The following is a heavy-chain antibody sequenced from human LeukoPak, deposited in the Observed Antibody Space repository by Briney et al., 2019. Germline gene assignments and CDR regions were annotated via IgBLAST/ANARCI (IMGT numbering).Heavy chain of an antibody. V-gene: IGHV3-53*01. J-gene: IGHJ4*02. CDR3: ARWLQLGGTYYFDY. D-gene: IGHD5-24*01. CDR2: IYSGGST. CDR1: GFTVSSNY. Sequence: GGSLRLSCAASGFTVSSNYMSWVRQAPGKGLEWVSVIYSGGSTYYADSVKGRFTISRDNSKNTLYLQMNSLRAEDTAVYYCARWLQLGGTYYFDYWGQGTLVTVSS.